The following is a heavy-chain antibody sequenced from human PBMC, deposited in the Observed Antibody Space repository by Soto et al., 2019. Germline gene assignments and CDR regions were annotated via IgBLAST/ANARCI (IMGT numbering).Heavy chain of an antibody. Sequence: PSETLSLTCAVYGGTLSGYYWSWIRQTPGKGLEWIGEISHSGSTNYNPTRKSRVTISIDMSKNQFSLKVSSVTAADTAMYGGARRERLHIFFRKNWFDLWGQGTLVTVSS. J-gene: IGHJ5*02. V-gene: IGHV4-34*01. CDR1: GGTLSGYY. CDR3: ARRERLHIFFRKNWFDL. D-gene: IGHD2-21*01. CDR2: ISHSGST.